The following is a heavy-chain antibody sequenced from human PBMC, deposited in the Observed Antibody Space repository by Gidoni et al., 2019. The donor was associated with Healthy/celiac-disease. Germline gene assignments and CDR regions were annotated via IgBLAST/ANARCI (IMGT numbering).Heavy chain of an antibody. CDR2: ISSSSSYI. CDR3: ARDPGDDYYYYGMDV. D-gene: IGHD3-10*01. CDR1: GFPFSSYS. Sequence: EVQLVESGGGLVKPGGSLRLSCAASGFPFSSYSMNWVRQAPGKGLEWVSSISSSSSYIYYADSVKGRFTISRDNAKNSLYLQMNSLRAEDTAVYYCARDPGDDYYYYGMDVWGQGTTVTVSS. V-gene: IGHV3-21*01. J-gene: IGHJ6*02.